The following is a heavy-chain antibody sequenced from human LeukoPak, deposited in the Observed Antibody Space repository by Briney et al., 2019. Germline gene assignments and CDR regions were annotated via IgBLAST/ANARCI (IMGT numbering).Heavy chain of an antibody. V-gene: IGHV3-23*01. CDR3: AKGRTAYCSSTSCYTIDY. CDR1: GFTFSSYA. CDR2: ISGSGGST. Sequence: GGSLRLSCAAPGFTFSSYAMSWVRQAPGKGLEWVSGISGSGGSTYYADSVKGRFTISRDNSKNTLYLQMNSLRAEDTAVYYCAKGRTAYCSSTSCYTIDYWGPGTLVTVSS. J-gene: IGHJ4*02. D-gene: IGHD2-2*02.